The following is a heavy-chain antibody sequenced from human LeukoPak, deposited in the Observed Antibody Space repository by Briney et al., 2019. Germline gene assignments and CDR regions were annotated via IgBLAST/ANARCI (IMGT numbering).Heavy chain of an antibody. CDR3: ARGPGEIIYYYDYMDV. CDR2: MNPNSGNT. J-gene: IGHJ6*03. D-gene: IGHD3-10*01. V-gene: IGHV1-8*01. Sequence: ASVKVSCKASGYTFTSYDINWVRKATGQGLEWMGWMNPNSGNTGYAQKFQGRVTMTRNTSISTAYMELSSPRSEDTAVYYCARGPGEIIYYYDYMDVWGKGTTVTVTS. CDR1: GYTFTSYD.